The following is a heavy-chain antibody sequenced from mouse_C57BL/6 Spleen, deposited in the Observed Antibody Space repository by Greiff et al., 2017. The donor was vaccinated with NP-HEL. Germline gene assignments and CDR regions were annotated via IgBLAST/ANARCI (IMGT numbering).Heavy chain of an antibody. CDR3: ARDYYGSSEYAMDY. CDR1: GYSITSGYY. Sequence: EVKVEESGPGLVKPSQSLSLTCSVTGYSITSGYYWNWIRQFPGNKLEWMGYISYDGSNNYNPSLKNRISITRDTSKNQFFLKLNSVTTEDTATYYCARDYYGSSEYAMDYWGQGTSVTVSS. D-gene: IGHD1-1*01. CDR2: ISYDGSN. V-gene: IGHV3-6*01. J-gene: IGHJ4*01.